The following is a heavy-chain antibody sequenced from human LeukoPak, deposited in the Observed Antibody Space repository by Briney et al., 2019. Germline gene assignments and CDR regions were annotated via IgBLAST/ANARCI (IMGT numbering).Heavy chain of an antibody. D-gene: IGHD1-1*01. V-gene: IGHV5-51*01. Sequence: GESLKISCQGSGYTFSNYWIAWVRHMPGNGLEWMGIIYPGHSDTKYSPSFQGQVSISADKSFNTAYLQWRSVEASDTAIYYCARLGTPYYHYYMDVWGRGTTVTVSS. CDR1: GYTFSNYW. CDR2: IYPGHSDT. J-gene: IGHJ6*03. CDR3: ARLGTPYYHYYMDV.